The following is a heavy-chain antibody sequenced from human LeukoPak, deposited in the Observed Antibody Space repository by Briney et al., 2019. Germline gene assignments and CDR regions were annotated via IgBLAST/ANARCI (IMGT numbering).Heavy chain of an antibody. V-gene: IGHV1-46*04. J-gene: IGHJ4*02. CDR3: ASGGVTVYSYGPDY. CDR1: GYTFTGYY. CDR2: IIPEFDEA. D-gene: IGHD5-18*01. Sequence: ASVKVSCKASGYTFTGYYMHWVRQAPGLGLEWVGTIIPEFDEAHYAQKLQGRVTISADDSATAAYMELRSLRSDDTAVYYCASGGVTVYSYGPDYWGQGTLVAVSS.